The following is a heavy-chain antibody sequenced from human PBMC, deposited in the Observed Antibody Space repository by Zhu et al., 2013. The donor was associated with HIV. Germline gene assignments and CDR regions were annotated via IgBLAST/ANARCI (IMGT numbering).Heavy chain of an antibody. D-gene: IGHD7-27*01. Sequence: QVQLVQSGAEMKRPGASVKVSCKASGYTFTSYGISWVRQAPGQGLEWMGWISVYNGNTNYAQKVQGRVTMTTDTSTSTAYMELRSLRSDDTAVYYCARALALTELGTYDYWGQGTLVTVSS. CDR2: ISVYNGNT. CDR1: GYTFTSYG. V-gene: IGHV1-18*01. J-gene: IGHJ4*02. CDR3: ARALALTELGTYDY.